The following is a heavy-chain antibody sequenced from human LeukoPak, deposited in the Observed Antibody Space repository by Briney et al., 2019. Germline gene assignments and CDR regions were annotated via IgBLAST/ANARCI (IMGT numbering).Heavy chain of an antibody. CDR1: GGSISSYY. CDR2: IYYSGTT. J-gene: IGHJ4*02. CDR3: ARGVYITAAQYAY. Sequence: SETLSLTCTVSGGSISSYYWSWIRQPPGKGLEWIGYIYYSGTTNYNPSLKSRVTISVDTSKNQFSLKLSSVTAADTAVYYCARGVYITAAQYAYWGQGALVTVSS. D-gene: IGHD6-13*01. V-gene: IGHV4-59*01.